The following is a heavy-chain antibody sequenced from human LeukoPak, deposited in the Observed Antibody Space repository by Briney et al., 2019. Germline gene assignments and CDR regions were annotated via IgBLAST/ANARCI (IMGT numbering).Heavy chain of an antibody. CDR1: GGSFSGDY. Sequence: PSETLSLTCAVYGGSFSGDYWSWIRQPPGKGLEWIGEINHSGSTNYNPSLKSRVTISVATSKKQVSLKLSSVTAADTAVYYCARARYCSGGSCKYFDYWGQGTLVTVSS. CDR3: ARARYCSGGSCKYFDY. V-gene: IGHV4-34*01. J-gene: IGHJ4*02. CDR2: INHSGST. D-gene: IGHD2-15*01.